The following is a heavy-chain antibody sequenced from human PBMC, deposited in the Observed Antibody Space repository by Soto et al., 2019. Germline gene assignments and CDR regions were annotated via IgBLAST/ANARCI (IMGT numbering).Heavy chain of an antibody. V-gene: IGHV1-18*01. Sequence: QVQLVQSAAEVKEPGASANVSCQASGYRFTNYIIAWVRQAPGQGLEWMGWISPYNGNTNYARRIRGRVILTTDTSTSTAYMEVRSLRSDDTAIYYCARYCAGNACYSRHYYAMDVWGQGTTVTVSS. CDR3: ARYCAGNACYSRHYYAMDV. CDR1: GYRFTNYI. J-gene: IGHJ6*02. D-gene: IGHD2-15*01. CDR2: ISPYNGNT.